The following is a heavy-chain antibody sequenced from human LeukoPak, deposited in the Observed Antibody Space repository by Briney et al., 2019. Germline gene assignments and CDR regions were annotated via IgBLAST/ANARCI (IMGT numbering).Heavy chain of an antibody. CDR1: GFTFSSYG. Sequence: GGALRLSCAASGFTFSSYGMHWVRQAPGKGVEWVAFIRYDGSNKYYADSVKGGFTISRDNSKNTLYLQINSLRAEDTAVYYCAKASRWSHAFDIWGQGTMVTVSS. CDR3: AKASRWSHAFDI. D-gene: IGHD4-23*01. J-gene: IGHJ3*02. CDR2: IRYDGSNK. V-gene: IGHV3-30*02.